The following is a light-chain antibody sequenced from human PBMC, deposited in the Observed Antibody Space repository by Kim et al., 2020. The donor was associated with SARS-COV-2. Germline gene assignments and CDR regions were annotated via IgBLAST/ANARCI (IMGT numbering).Light chain of an antibody. Sequence: DIQMTQSPYSLSASIGDRVTITCRASQSVSSYLSWYQQKPGKAPKLLIYTASSLYSGVPSRFSGGGSGTDFTLTISSLQPEDFATYYCQQSYSTPGTFGQGNKLEI. V-gene: IGKV1-39*01. CDR2: TAS. J-gene: IGKJ2*01. CDR1: QSVSSY. CDR3: QQSYSTPGT.